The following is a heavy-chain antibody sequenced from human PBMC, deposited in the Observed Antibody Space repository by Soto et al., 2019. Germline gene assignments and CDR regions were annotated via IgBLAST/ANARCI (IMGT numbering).Heavy chain of an antibody. CDR2: IYYSGST. V-gene: IGHV4-30-4*02. Sequence: SETLSLTCTVSGGSISSGDYYWSWIRQPPGKGLEWIGYIYYSGSTYYNPSLKSRVTISVDTSKNQFSLKLTSVTAADTAVYYCVRDGYTGPRPYEWGQGTLVTVSS. CDR1: GGSISSGDYY. D-gene: IGHD5-12*01. CDR3: VRDGYTGPRPYE. J-gene: IGHJ4*02.